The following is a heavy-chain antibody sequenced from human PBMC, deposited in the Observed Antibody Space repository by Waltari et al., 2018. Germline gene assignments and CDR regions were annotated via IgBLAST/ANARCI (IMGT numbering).Heavy chain of an antibody. CDR2: VFPRDSDT. CDR3: VRQHAGTYGADFYYYMDV. CDR1: DDTFAEYW. Sequence: EVHLAQSGAEVKKPGESLKISCEASDDTFAEYWVGWVRQMPGKGLAGMGMVFPRDSDTRYSPSFQGQVTMSVDRSTNTAFLQWSSLRASDTAIYYCVRQHAGTYGADFYYYMDVWGKGTTVTVSS. V-gene: IGHV5-51*01. J-gene: IGHJ6*03. D-gene: IGHD2-21*01.